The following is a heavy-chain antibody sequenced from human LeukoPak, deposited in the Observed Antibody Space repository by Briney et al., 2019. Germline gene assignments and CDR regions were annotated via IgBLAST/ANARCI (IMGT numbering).Heavy chain of an antibody. J-gene: IGHJ6*02. CDR3: ARTDCSGGSCYPDYYYYYGMDV. CDR2: MNPNSGNT. Sequence: ASVKVSCKASGYTFTSYDINWVRQATGQGLEWMGWMNPNSGNTGYAQKFQGRVTMTRNTSISTAYMELSSLRSEDTAVYYCARTDCSGGSCYPDYYYYYGMDVWGQGTTATVSS. CDR1: GYTFTSYD. V-gene: IGHV1-8*01. D-gene: IGHD2-15*01.